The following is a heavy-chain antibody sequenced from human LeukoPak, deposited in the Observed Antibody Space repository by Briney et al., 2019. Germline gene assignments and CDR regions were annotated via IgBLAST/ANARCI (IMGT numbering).Heavy chain of an antibody. J-gene: IGHJ4*02. CDR2: TYYRSKWYT. V-gene: IGHV6-1*01. Sequence: SQTLSLTCAISGDSVSSNSSAWNWIRRSPSGGLEWLGRTYYRSKWYTDYAVSVEGRATIHPDTSKNQFSLQLNSVTPEDTAVYYCARGPGGFDYWGQGALVTVSS. CDR3: ARGPGGFDY. CDR1: GDSVSSNSSA. D-gene: IGHD3-10*01.